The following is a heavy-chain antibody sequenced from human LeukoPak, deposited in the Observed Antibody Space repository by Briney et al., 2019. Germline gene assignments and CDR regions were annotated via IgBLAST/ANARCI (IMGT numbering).Heavy chain of an antibody. J-gene: IGHJ6*04. CDR3: ARAHYASSNIKVPFDV. CDR1: GYTFTNHY. Sequence: GASVKVSCKASGYTFTNHYMHWVRQAPGQGLEWMGVIDPSAGSTTYAQKFQGRVTMTRDTATSTVYMELSSLRSDDTAVYYCARAHYASSNIKVPFDVWGKGTTVTVSS. CDR2: IDPSAGST. D-gene: IGHD3-22*01. V-gene: IGHV1-46*01.